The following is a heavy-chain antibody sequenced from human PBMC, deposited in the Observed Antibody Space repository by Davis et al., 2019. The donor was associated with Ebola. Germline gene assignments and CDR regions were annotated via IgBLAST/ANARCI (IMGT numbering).Heavy chain of an antibody. D-gene: IGHD2-15*01. J-gene: IGHJ4*02. Sequence: PGGSLRLSCAASGFTFSNYDMSWVRHVPGKGLEWVSTISASEGHTHYSASVRGRFTISRDNSKNTLYLQMNRLRAEETATYYCARYCHYTDCSYFDCWGQGTMVAVSS. CDR3: ARYCHYTDCSYFDC. V-gene: IGHV3-23*01. CDR2: ISASEGHT. CDR1: GFTFSNYD.